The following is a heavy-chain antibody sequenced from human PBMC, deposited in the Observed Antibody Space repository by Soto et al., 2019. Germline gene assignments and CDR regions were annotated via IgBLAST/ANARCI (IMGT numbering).Heavy chain of an antibody. J-gene: IGHJ4*02. CDR2: LYYSGNT. CDR1: GGSISPFC. Sequence: PSETLSLTCTVSGGSISPFCWSWVRQPPGKGLEWIGYLYYSGNTNYNPSLKSRVTISVDASKNQVSLRLTSVTAADTAVYYCARVGGVAARTFDYWGQGTAVTVAS. V-gene: IGHV4-59*01. D-gene: IGHD2-15*01. CDR3: ARVGGVAARTFDY.